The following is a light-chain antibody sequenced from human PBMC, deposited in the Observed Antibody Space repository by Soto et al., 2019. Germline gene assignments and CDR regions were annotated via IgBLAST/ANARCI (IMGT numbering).Light chain of an antibody. CDR2: GNN. Sequence: QSVLTQPPSVSGAPGQRVTISCTGSSSNIGAGYDVHWYQQLPGTAPKLLMYGNNNRPSGVPDRFSGSKSGTSASLAITGLQAEDEADYYCQSYDSSLSGSVFGGGTKLTAL. CDR3: QSYDSSLSGSV. CDR1: SSNIGAGYD. J-gene: IGLJ2*01. V-gene: IGLV1-40*01.